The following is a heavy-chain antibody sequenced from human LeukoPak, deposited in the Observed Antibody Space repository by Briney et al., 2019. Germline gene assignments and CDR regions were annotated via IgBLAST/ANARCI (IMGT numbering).Heavy chain of an antibody. J-gene: IGHJ4*02. CDR2: ISWNSGNI. Sequence: GRSLRLSCAASGFTFDDYAMHWVRQAPGKGLEWVSGISWNSGNIGYADSVKGRFTISRDNAKNSLYLQMNSLRAEDTALYYCANLHGDYRDYWGQGTLVTVSS. V-gene: IGHV3-9*01. CDR3: ANLHGDYRDY. D-gene: IGHD4-17*01. CDR1: GFTFDDYA.